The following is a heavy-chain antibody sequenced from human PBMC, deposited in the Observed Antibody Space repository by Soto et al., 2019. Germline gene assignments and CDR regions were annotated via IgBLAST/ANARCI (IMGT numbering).Heavy chain of an antibody. V-gene: IGHV4-34*01. CDR2: IGHRGSA. CDR1: GGPFSSFP. J-gene: IGHJ4*02. Sequence: SETLSLTCAVHGGPFSSFPWSWIRQSPGKGLEWIGEIGHRGSAVYNPSLNSRVTLSVDTSQRQISLTLDSVTAADTAVYYCARGESLDSNGFYYPYWGQGTLVTVSS. D-gene: IGHD3-22*01. CDR3: ARGESLDSNGFYYPY.